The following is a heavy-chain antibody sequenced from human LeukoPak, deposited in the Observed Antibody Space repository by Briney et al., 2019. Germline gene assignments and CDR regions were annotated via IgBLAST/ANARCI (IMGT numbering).Heavy chain of an antibody. CDR2: ISSNGGST. D-gene: IGHD6-19*01. CDR1: GFTFSSLT. V-gene: IGHV3-64D*06. J-gene: IGHJ5*02. Sequence: GGSLRLSCAASGFTFSSLTMHWVRQAPGKGLEYVSAISSNGGSTFYANSVKGRFSISRDNSKNTLYLQMSSLRAEDTAVYYCVNQISGWVSWGQGTLVTVS. CDR3: VNQISGWVS.